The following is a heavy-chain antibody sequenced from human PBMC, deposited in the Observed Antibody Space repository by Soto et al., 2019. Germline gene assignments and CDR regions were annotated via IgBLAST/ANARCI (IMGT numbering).Heavy chain of an antibody. J-gene: IGHJ4*02. CDR2: IWYDGSNK. V-gene: IGHV3-33*08. CDR1: GFAFRGYA. Sequence: QVQLLESGGGVVQPGRSLRLSCVSSGFAFRGYAMHWVRQTPGKGLEWVAVIWYDGSNKYYADSVKGRFTISRDNSNNTLSLQMNSLRVEDTAVYYCARDLKTTYFDYCGQGTLVTVSS. D-gene: IGHD4-17*01. CDR3: ARDLKTTYFDY.